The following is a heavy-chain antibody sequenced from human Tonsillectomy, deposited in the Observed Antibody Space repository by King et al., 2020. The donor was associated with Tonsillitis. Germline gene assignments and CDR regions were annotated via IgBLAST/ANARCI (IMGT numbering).Heavy chain of an antibody. Sequence: VQLVESGGGLVKPGGSLRLSCAASGFTLSDYDMSWIRQPPGKGLEWVSYISSSGTAIYYADSLKGRFTISRDNAKNSLHLQMNNLRAEDTAVYYCARDLIFGAKYYNGMDVWGQGTTVTVSS. J-gene: IGHJ6*02. CDR2: ISSSGTAI. CDR1: GFTLSDYD. D-gene: IGHD3-10*01. V-gene: IGHV3-11*01. CDR3: ARDLIFGAKYYNGMDV.